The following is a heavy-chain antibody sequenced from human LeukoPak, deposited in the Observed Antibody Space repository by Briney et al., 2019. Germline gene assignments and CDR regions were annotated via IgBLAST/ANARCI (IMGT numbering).Heavy chain of an antibody. CDR3: ASRSYYYDSSGYYYEDAFDI. CDR1: GYTVTSSD. Sequence: ASVKLSCNATGYTVTSSDGNWERQGTRQPLEWIRWMNPNSGNTGYAQKFQGRVTMTRNTSISTAYMELSSLRSEDTAVYYCASRSYYYDSSGYYYEDAFDIWGQGTMVTVSS. CDR2: MNPNSGNT. V-gene: IGHV1-8*01. J-gene: IGHJ3*02. D-gene: IGHD3-22*01.